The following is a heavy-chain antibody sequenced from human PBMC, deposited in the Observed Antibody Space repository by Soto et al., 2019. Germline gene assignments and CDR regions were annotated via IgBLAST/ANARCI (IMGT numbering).Heavy chain of an antibody. CDR2: IWYDGSNK. J-gene: IGHJ5*02. D-gene: IGHD6-13*01. CDR1: GFTFSSYG. CDR3: ARDSGWGSSWSNWFDP. V-gene: IGHV3-33*01. Sequence: GSLRLSCAASGFTFSSYGMHWVRQAPGKGLEWVAVIWYDGSNKYYADSVKGRFTISRDNSKNTLYLQMNSLRAEDTAVYYCARDSGWGSSWSNWFDPWGQGTLVTVSS.